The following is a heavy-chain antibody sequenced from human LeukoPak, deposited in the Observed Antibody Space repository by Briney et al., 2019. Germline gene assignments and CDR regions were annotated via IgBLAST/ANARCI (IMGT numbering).Heavy chain of an antibody. CDR3: AKSKTAVTTGYLDY. CDR1: GFTFSSYW. V-gene: IGHV3-7*03. J-gene: IGHJ4*02. Sequence: PGGSLRLSCAASGFTFSSYWMSWVRQAPGKGLEWVANIKQDGSEKYYVDSVKGRFTISRDNSKNSLYLQMNSLRTEDTALYYCAKSKTAVTTGYLDYWGQGTLVTVSS. D-gene: IGHD4-17*01. CDR2: IKQDGSEK.